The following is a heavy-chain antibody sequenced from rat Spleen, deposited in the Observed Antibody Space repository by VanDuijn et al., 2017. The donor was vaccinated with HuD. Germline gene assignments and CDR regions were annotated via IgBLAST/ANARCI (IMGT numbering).Heavy chain of an antibody. J-gene: IGHJ2*01. CDR1: GFTFSNYG. CDR3: GRHCAGYNY. D-gene: IGHD1-11*01. V-gene: IGHV5-29*01. Sequence: EVQLVESGGGLVQPGRSLKLSCAASGFTFSNYGMAWVRQAPTKGLEWVATINFDGSSTYYRDSVKGRFTMSRDNAKSTLYLQMDSLRSEDTATYYCGRHCAGYNYWGQGVMVTVSS. CDR2: INFDGSST.